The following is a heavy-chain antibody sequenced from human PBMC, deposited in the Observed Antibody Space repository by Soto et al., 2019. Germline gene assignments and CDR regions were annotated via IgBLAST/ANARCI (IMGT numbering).Heavy chain of an antibody. J-gene: IGHJ3*01. V-gene: IGHV3-73*01. D-gene: IGHD3-22*01. CDR3: TRDPHTMIVVVAWV. Sequence: PGGSLRLSCAASGFTVSGSAVHWVRQASGKGLEWVGRIRSKTNSYATAYAASVKGRFTISRDDSKNTAYLQMNSLKTEDTAVYYCTRDPHTMIVVVAWVWGQGTMVTVSS. CDR1: GFTVSGSA. CDR2: IRSKTNSYAT.